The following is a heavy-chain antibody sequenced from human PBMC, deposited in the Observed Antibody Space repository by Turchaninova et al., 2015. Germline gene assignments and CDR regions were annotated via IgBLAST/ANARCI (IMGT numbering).Heavy chain of an antibody. J-gene: IGHJ2*01. CDR1: GSTFSTYE. D-gene: IGHD4-23*01. CDR2: ISSRGYTS. Sequence: EEQLVESGGGLVRPGGSLGLSCASAGSTFSTYEMNLVRQVPGKAPEWVSYISSRGYTSYYADSVTGRFTISRDNAKNSLSLQMNSLRAEDTAVYYCTRDRGYGGNSNWYFDLWGRGTLVTVSS. V-gene: IGHV3-48*03. CDR3: TRDRGYGGNSNWYFDL.